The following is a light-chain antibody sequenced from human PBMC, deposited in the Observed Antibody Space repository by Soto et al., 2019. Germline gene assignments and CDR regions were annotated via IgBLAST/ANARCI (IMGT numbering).Light chain of an antibody. CDR2: DAS. Sequence: EIVLTQSPVTLSLSPGERATLSCRASQSISKYLAWYQQKPGQAPRLLIYDASNRAAGIPARFTGSGSGTDFTLTISSLEPEDFAVYYCQQGSNWRGTFGGGTKVEIK. J-gene: IGKJ4*01. CDR3: QQGSNWRGT. CDR1: QSISKY. V-gene: IGKV3-11*01.